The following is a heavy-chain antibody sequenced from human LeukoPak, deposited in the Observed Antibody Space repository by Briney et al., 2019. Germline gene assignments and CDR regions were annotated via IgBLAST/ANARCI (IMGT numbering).Heavy chain of an antibody. CDR1: GVSISSYY. CDR3: ARIVGYCSGATCYPRFDP. V-gene: IGHV4-59*08. D-gene: IGHD2-15*01. Sequence: SETLSLTCTVSGVSISSYYWSWIREPPGKGLEWIGYIYYTGSTNYNPSLNSRVTISVDTSKNQFSLNLSSVTAADTAVYYCARIVGYCSGATCYPRFDPWGQGTLVTVSS. CDR2: IYYTGST. J-gene: IGHJ5*02.